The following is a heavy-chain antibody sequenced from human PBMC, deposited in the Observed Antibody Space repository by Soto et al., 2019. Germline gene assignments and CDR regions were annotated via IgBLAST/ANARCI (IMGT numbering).Heavy chain of an antibody. J-gene: IGHJ4*02. CDR1: GYTFTSYA. Sequence: ASVKVSCKASGYTFTSYAMHWVRQAPGQRLEWMGWINAGNGNTKYSQKFQGRVTITRDTSASTAYMELSSLRSEDTAVYYCARDPSPSHYYDSSGYFPFDYWGQGTLVTSPQ. CDR2: INAGNGNT. CDR3: ARDPSPSHYYDSSGYFPFDY. V-gene: IGHV1-3*01. D-gene: IGHD3-22*01.